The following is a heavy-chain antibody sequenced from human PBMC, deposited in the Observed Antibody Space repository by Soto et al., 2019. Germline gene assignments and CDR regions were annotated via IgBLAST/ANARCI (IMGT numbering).Heavy chain of an antibody. D-gene: IGHD3-9*01. V-gene: IGHV3-23*01. Sequence: PGGSLRLSCAASGITISSYAMTWVRQAPGKGLEWVSGVSGSGTSTYYADSVKGRFTISRDNSKNTVYLQMNSLRANDTAVYFCAKAKNYDTLTVNYGLDVWGQGTTVTVS. CDR2: VSGSGTST. CDR1: GITISSYA. CDR3: AKAKNYDTLTVNYGLDV. J-gene: IGHJ6*02.